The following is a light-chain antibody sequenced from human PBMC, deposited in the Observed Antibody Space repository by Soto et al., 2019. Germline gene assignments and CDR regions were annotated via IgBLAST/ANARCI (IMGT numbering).Light chain of an antibody. Sequence: DIQMTQSRSSLSASVGDRVTITCRASEDISNSLAWYQQKPGKVPKVLIYATSILQSGVPARFSGSGSGTDFTLTISSLQPEDVATYYCQNYNSAPLTFGGGTKVEI. V-gene: IGKV1-27*01. CDR3: QNYNSAPLT. J-gene: IGKJ4*01. CDR1: EDISNS. CDR2: ATS.